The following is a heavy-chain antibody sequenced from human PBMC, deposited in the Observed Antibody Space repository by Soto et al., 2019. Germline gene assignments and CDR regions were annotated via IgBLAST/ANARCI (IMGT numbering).Heavy chain of an antibody. CDR2: IIPIFGTA. J-gene: IGHJ6*02. Sequence: QVQLVQSGAEVKKPGSSVKVSCKASGGTFSSYAISWVRQAPGQGLEWMGGIIPIFGTANYAQKFQGRVTITADEATSTAYMELSSLSSEDTAVYYCARYCSGGSGPNPYYYYGRDVWGQGTTVTVSS. CDR3: ARYCSGGSGPNPYYYYGRDV. CDR1: GGTFSSYA. V-gene: IGHV1-69*01. D-gene: IGHD2-15*01.